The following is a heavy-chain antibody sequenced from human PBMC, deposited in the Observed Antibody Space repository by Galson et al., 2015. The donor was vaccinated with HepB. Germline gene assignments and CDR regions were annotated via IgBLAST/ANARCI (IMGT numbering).Heavy chain of an antibody. V-gene: IGHV5-10-1*01. J-gene: IGHJ4*02. D-gene: IGHD3-22*01. Sequence: QSGAEVKKPGESLRISCKGSGYSFTSYWISWVRQMPGKGLEWMGRIDPSDSYTNYSPSFQGHVTISADKSISTAYLQWSSLKASDTAMYYCASTSGYYDSSGQFDYWGQGTLVTVSS. CDR3: ASTSGYYDSSGQFDY. CDR2: IDPSDSYT. CDR1: GYSFTSYW.